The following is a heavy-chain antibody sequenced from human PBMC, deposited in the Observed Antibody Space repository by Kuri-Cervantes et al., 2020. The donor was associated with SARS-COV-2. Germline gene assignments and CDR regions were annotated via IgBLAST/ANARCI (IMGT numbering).Heavy chain of an antibody. V-gene: IGHV4-38-2*01. CDR2: IYHSGST. D-gene: IGHD2-21*02. J-gene: IGHJ6*02. CDR1: GYSISSGYY. Sequence: SETLSLTCAVSGYSISSGYYWGWIRQPPGKGLEWIGSIYHSGSTYYNPSLKSRVTMSVDSSKNQFSLQLSSVTAADTAVYYCARGRCTGDCHPYYYYAMDVWGQGTTVTVSS. CDR3: ARGRCTGDCHPYYYYAMDV.